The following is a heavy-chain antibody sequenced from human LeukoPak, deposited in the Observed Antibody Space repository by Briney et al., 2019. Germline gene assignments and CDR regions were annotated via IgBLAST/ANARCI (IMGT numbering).Heavy chain of an antibody. Sequence: GGSLRLSCAASGFTFGTYGMSWVRQAPGKGLEWVSSISGSGDRTHYADSVKGRFTISRDNFRNTPYLQMNSLRAEDTAVYYCAKVGYYNSGWIDYWGQGTLVTVSS. CDR3: AKVGYYNSGWIDY. V-gene: IGHV3-23*01. CDR2: ISGSGDRT. D-gene: IGHD3-22*01. CDR1: GFTFGTYG. J-gene: IGHJ4*02.